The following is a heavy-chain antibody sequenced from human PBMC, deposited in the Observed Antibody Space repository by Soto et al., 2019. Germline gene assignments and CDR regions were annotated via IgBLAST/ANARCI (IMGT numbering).Heavy chain of an antibody. Sequence: SETLSLTCTVSGGSLSSGGYYWSWIRQHPGKGLEWIGYIYHSGSTYYNPSLKSRLTISVDMSKNQFSLKLSSVTAADTAVYYCARADSLGGYYFDYWGQGTLVTVSS. CDR3: ARADSLGGYYFDY. D-gene: IGHD3-16*01. J-gene: IGHJ4*02. V-gene: IGHV4-31*03. CDR1: GGSLSSGGYY. CDR2: IYHSGST.